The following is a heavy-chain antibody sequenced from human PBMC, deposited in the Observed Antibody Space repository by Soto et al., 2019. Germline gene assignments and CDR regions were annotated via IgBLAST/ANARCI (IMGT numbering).Heavy chain of an antibody. CDR3: ARSAGGNFGIIIEGTNWFAP. Sequence: ASVKVSCKAPRDTFTSYYINWVRQAPGQVLEWMGVINPHGGSTAYAQKFKGRVTFTRDTSASTVYMEVSSLTSEDTAMYYCARSAGGNFGIIIEGTNWFAPWGQGTLVTVSS. V-gene: IGHV1-46*01. J-gene: IGHJ5*02. D-gene: IGHD1-26*01. CDR2: INPHGGST. CDR1: RDTFTSYY.